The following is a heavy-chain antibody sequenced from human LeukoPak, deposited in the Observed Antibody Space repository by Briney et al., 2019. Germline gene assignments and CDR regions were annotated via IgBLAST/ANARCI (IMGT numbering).Heavy chain of an antibody. CDR1: GFTFSSYG. CDR2: IRYDGSNK. Sequence: PGGSLRLSCAASGFTFSSYGMHWVRQAPGKGLEWVAFIRYDGSNKYYADSVKGRFTISRDDSKNTLYLQMNSLRAEDTAVYYCAKMAELDYYDSSGYLDYWGQGTLVTVSS. CDR3: AKMAELDYYDSSGYLDY. D-gene: IGHD3-22*01. V-gene: IGHV3-30*02. J-gene: IGHJ4*02.